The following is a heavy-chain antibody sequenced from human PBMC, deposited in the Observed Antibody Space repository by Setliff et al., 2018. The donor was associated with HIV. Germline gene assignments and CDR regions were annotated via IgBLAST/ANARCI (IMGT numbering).Heavy chain of an antibody. CDR3: ARRAAATTNFDY. D-gene: IGHD1-26*01. CDR2: IHVSGTT. Sequence: TSETLSLTCTVSGGSITSGSDYWSWIRQPAGEGLEWIGHIHVSGTTNYNPSLKSRVTISIDTSKHQFSLKLTSVTAADTALYYCARRAAATTNFDYWGQGTLVTVSS. V-gene: IGHV4-61*09. CDR1: GGSITSGSDY. J-gene: IGHJ4*02.